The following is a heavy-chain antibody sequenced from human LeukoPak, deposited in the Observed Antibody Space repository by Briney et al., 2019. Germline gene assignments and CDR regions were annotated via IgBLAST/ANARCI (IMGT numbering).Heavy chain of an antibody. D-gene: IGHD2/OR15-2a*01. CDR3: ARHSKASWFDP. J-gene: IGHJ5*02. CDR1: GYSFTSYW. V-gene: IGHV5-10-1*01. Sequence: GESLKNSCKGSGYSFTSYWISSVRQMPGKGLEWMGRIDPSDSYINYSPSFQGHVTISADKSISTAYLQWSSLKASDAAMYYCARHSKASWFDPWGQGTLVTVSS. CDR2: IDPSDSYI.